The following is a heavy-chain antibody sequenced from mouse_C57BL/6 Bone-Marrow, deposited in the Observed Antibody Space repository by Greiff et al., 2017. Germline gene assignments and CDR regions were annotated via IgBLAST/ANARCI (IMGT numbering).Heavy chain of an antibody. V-gene: IGHV1-81*01. CDR3: ARSGGWAWFAY. D-gene: IGHD3-1*01. CDR1: GYTFTSYG. Sequence: QVQLQQSGAELARPGASVKLSCKASGYTFTSYGISWVKQSTGQGLEWIGEIYPRSGNTYYNEKFKGKATLTADKSSSTAYMELRSLTSEDSAVYFCARSGGWAWFAYWGQGTLVTVSA. CDR2: IYPRSGNT. J-gene: IGHJ3*01.